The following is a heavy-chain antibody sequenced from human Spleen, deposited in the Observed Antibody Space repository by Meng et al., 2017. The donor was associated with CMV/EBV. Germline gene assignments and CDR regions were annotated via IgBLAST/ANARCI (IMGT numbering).Heavy chain of an antibody. J-gene: IGHJ4*02. CDR3: ARIERRRILKYCGSDCSTTDY. CDR2: IYHSGIT. D-gene: IGHD2-21*02. CDR1: GSSISSSNL. V-gene: IGHV4-4*02. Sequence: QVQLQESGPGLVKPSETLSLTCAVSGSSISSSNLWTWVRQVPGKGLEWIGEIYHSGITNYNPSLKSRVTISVDKFKNQFSLKLSSVTAADTAVYYCARIERRRILKYCGSDCSTTDYWGQGTLVTVSS.